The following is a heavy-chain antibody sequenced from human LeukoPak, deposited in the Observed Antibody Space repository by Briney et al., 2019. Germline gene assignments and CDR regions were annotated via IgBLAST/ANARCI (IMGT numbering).Heavy chain of an antibody. D-gene: IGHD3-22*01. J-gene: IGHJ4*02. Sequence: GASVKVSCKASGDTFTDYYMHWVQQAPGKGLEWMGRVDPEDGETIYAEKFQGRVTMTADTSTDTAYMELSSLRSEDTAVYYCATAHYYDSSGYPYWGQGTLVTVSS. CDR3: ATAHYYDSSGYPY. CDR1: GDTFTDYY. CDR2: VDPEDGET. V-gene: IGHV1-69-2*01.